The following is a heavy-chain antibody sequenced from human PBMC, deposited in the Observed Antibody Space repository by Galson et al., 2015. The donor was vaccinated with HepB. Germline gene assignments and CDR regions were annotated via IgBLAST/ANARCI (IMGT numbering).Heavy chain of an antibody. J-gene: IGHJ4*02. V-gene: IGHV1-69*06. D-gene: IGHD3-22*01. CDR2: ITLTFGKT. Sequence: SVKVYCKASGGTFSNYGITWVRQAPGEGPEWMGGITLTFGKTDYGQNFQGRVTMTEDTSTDTAYIDLSSLTSEATAIDYCAIMGDYYDNTAFDNWGQGTLVTVSS. CDR1: GGTFSNYG. CDR3: AIMGDYYDNTAFDN.